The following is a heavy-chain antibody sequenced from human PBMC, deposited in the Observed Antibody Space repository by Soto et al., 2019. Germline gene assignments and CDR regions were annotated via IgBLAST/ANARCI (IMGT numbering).Heavy chain of an antibody. CDR1: GFTFSSYG. Sequence: QVQLVESGGGVVQPGRSLRLSCAASGFTFSSYGMHWVRQAPGKGLEWVAVIWYDGSNKYYADSVKGRFTISRDNSKNTLYLQMNSLRAEDTAVYYCARDGVVVADTQYYYYYMDVWGKGTTVTVSS. V-gene: IGHV3-33*01. J-gene: IGHJ6*03. CDR2: IWYDGSNK. D-gene: IGHD2-15*01. CDR3: ARDGVVVADTQYYYYYMDV.